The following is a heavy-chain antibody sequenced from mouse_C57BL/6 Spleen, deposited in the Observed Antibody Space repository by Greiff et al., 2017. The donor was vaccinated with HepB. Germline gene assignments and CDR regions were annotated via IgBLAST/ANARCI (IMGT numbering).Heavy chain of an antibody. CDR2: IYPGNGDT. V-gene: IGHV1-12*01. J-gene: IGHJ1*03. Sequence: SGAELVRPGASVKMSCKASGYTFTSYNMHWVKQTPRQGLEWIGAIYPGNGDTSYNQKFKGKATLTVDKSSSTAYMQLSSLTSEDSAVYFCARIYYGSSYKYFDVWGTGTTVTVSS. CDR3: ARIYYGSSYKYFDV. D-gene: IGHD1-1*01. CDR1: GYTFTSYN.